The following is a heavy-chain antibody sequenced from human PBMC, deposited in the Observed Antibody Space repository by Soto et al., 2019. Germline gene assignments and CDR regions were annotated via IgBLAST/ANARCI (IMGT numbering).Heavy chain of an antibody. J-gene: IGHJ6*02. CDR3: ARGHYGLDI. CDR2: IWNTADTI. Sequence: PGGSLRLSCVASGFTFSDHYISWIRQAPGKGLEWVSYIWNTADTIYYADFAKGRFTISRDNARNSVYLQMDSLRDEDTAVYYCARGHYGLDIWGQGTTVTVSS. V-gene: IGHV3-11*01. CDR1: GFTFSDHY.